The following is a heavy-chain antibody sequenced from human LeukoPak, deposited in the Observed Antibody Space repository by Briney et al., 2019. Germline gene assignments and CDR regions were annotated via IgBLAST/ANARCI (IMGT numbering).Heavy chain of an antibody. CDR3: AGEELPGFDP. J-gene: IGHJ5*02. V-gene: IGHV4-61*02. CDR1: GGSISSGSYY. D-gene: IGHD1-7*01. CDR2: IYTSGST. Sequence: PSETLSLTCTVSGGSISSGSYYWSWIRQPAGKGLEWIGRIYTSGSTNYNPSLKSRVTISVDTSKNQFSLKLSSVTAADTAVYYCAGEELPGFDPWGQGTLVTVSS.